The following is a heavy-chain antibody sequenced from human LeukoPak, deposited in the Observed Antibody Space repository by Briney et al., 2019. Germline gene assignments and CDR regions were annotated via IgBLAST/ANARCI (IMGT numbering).Heavy chain of an antibody. D-gene: IGHD3-10*01. CDR3: ARGRITMVRGVIPLFDY. V-gene: IGHV4-34*01. CDR2: INHSGST. CDR1: GGSFSTYY. Sequence: PSETLSLTCAVYGGSFSTYYWSWIRQSPGKGLEWIGEINHSGSTNYNPSLKSRVIISVDTSKNQFSLKLSSVTAADTAVFYCARGRITMVRGVIPLFDYWGQGTLVTVSS. J-gene: IGHJ4*02.